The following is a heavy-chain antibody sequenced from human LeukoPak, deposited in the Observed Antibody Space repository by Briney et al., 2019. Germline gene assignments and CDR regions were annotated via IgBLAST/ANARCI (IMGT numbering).Heavy chain of an antibody. V-gene: IGHV3-48*04. CDR2: ISSTSSNI. D-gene: IGHD3-22*01. J-gene: IGHJ4*02. CDR1: GFTLSSYA. CDR3: ARPVPYYYDSSGYLRGYFDY. Sequence: GGSLRLSCAASGFTLSSYAMSWVRQAPGKGLEWVSYISSTSSNIYYADSVKGRFTLSRDNAKNSLYLQMNSLRAEDTAVYYCARPVPYYYDSSGYLRGYFDYWGQGTLVTVSS.